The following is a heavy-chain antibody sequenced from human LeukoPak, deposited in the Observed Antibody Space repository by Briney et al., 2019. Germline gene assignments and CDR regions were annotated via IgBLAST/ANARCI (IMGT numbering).Heavy chain of an antibody. V-gene: IGHV1-69*13. J-gene: IGHJ6*03. CDR2: IIPIFGTA. CDR3: ASGGGNSSGWYDYYYYYMDV. Sequence: ASVKVSCKASGGTFNSYAISWVRQAPGQGLEWMGGIIPIFGTANYAQKFQGRVTITADESTSTACMELSSLRSEDTAVYYCASGGGNSSGWYDYYYYYMDVWGKGTTVTVSS. CDR1: GGTFNSYA. D-gene: IGHD6-19*01.